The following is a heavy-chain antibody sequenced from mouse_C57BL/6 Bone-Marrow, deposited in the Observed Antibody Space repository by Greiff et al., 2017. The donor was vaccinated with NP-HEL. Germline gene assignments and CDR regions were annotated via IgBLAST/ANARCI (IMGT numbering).Heavy chain of an antibody. CDR3: ASVWAPSY. V-gene: IGHV5-17*02. J-gene: IGHJ3*01. Sequence: EVHLVESGGGLVQPGGSRKLSCAASGFTFSSFGMHWVRQAPEKGLEWVAYISSGSSTIYYADTVKGRFTISRDNPKNTLFLQMTSLRSEDTAMYYCASVWAPSYWGQGTLVTVSA. D-gene: IGHD2-10*02. CDR2: ISSGSSTI. CDR1: GFTFSSFG.